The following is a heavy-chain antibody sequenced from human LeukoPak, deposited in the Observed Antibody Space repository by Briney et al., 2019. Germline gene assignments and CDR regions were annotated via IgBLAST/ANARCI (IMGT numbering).Heavy chain of an antibody. J-gene: IGHJ4*02. CDR2: IYYSGST. CDR1: GGSINDYY. Sequence: SETLSLTCTVSGGSINDYYWSWIRQPPGKGLEWIAWIYYSGSTNYNPSLKSRVTISVNTSKNQFSLKLTSVTAADTAVYYCARVDSSDAGNFDYWGEGALVTVSS. V-gene: IGHV4-59*08. CDR3: ARVDSSDAGNFDY. D-gene: IGHD2-15*01.